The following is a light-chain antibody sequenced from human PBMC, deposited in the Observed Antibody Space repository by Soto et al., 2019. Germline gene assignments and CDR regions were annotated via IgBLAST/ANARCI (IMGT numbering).Light chain of an antibody. Sequence: QLVLTQPPSVSGAPGQRVTISCTGSSSNIGAGYVVHWYQQLPGTAPKLLIYGNINRRSGVPDRFSGSKSDTSASLAITGLQAEDEADYYCQSYDSSLSGYVFGTGTKLTVL. V-gene: IGLV1-40*01. CDR3: QSYDSSLSGYV. CDR2: GNI. J-gene: IGLJ1*01. CDR1: SSNIGAGYV.